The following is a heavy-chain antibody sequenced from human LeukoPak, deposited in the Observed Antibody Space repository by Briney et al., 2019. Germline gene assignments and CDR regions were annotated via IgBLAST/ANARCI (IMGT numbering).Heavy chain of an antibody. Sequence: GGSLRLSCAASGFTFSSYGMSWVRQAPGKGLEWVSAISGSGGSIYYADSVKGRFTISRDNSKNTLYLQMNSLRAEDTAVYYCAKDERLPLAYWGQGTLVTVSS. V-gene: IGHV3-23*01. J-gene: IGHJ4*02. CDR2: ISGSGGSI. CDR1: GFTFSSYG. D-gene: IGHD4-11*01. CDR3: AKDERLPLAY.